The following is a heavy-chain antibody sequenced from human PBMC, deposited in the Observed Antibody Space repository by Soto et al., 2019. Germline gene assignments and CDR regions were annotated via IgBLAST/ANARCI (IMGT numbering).Heavy chain of an antibody. D-gene: IGHD3-3*01. V-gene: IGHV3-30*18. CDR1: GFTFSSYG. CDR2: ISDDGNNK. J-gene: IGHJ6*02. Sequence: QVQLVESGGGVVQPGRSLRLSCAASGFTFSSYGIHWVRQAPGKELEWVAFISDDGNNKYYADSVKGRFSISRDNFRNTLYLPKNSLRGEDTAVYYCAKRRNVLRFLEWSSGMEVWGQGTTVNVSS. CDR3: AKRRNVLRFLEWSSGMEV.